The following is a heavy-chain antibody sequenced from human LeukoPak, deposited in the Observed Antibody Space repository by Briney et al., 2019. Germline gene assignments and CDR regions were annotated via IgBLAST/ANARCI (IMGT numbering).Heavy chain of an antibody. CDR1: GGTFSSYA. V-gene: IGHV1-69*01. CDR3: ARGRDCTNGVCFRYNWFDP. CDR2: IIPIFGTA. J-gene: IGHJ5*02. D-gene: IGHD2-8*01. Sequence: ASVKVSCKASGGTFSSYAISWVRQAPGQGLEWMGGIIPIFGTANYAQKFQGRVTITADESTSTAYMELSSLRSEDTAVYYCARGRDCTNGVCFRYNWFDPWGQGTGVTVSS.